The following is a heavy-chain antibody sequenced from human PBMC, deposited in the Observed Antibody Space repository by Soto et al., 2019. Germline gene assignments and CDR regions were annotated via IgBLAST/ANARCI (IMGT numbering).Heavy chain of an antibody. CDR2: TYYRSKWYN. CDR1: GDSVSSNSAA. V-gene: IGHV6-1*01. J-gene: IGHJ4*02. CDR3: ARGKLRFLEWLFSPAHPFDY. D-gene: IGHD3-3*01. Sequence: SQTLSLTCAISGDSVSSNSAAWNWFRQSPSRGLEWLGRTYYRSKWYNDYAVSVKSRITINPDTSKNQFSLQLNSVTPEDTAVYYCARGKLRFLEWLFSPAHPFDYWGQGTLVTV.